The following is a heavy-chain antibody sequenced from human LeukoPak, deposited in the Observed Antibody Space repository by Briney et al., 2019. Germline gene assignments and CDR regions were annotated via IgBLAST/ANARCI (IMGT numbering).Heavy chain of an antibody. D-gene: IGHD6-13*01. CDR2: IYYSGST. J-gene: IGHJ2*01. V-gene: IGHV4-39*07. CDR3: ARLSSSWYQDWYFDL. Sequence: SETLSLTCTVSGVSISSSSYYWGWIRQPPGKGLEWIGSIYYSGSTYYNPSLKSRVTISVDTSKNQFSLKLNSVTAADTAVYYCARLSSSWYQDWYFDLWGRGTLVTVSS. CDR1: GVSISSSSYY.